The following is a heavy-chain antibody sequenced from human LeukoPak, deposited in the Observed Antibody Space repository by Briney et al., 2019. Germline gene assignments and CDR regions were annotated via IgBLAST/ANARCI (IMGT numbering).Heavy chain of an antibody. CDR1: GFAVITND. D-gene: IGHD1-14*01. Sequence: GGSLRLSCAASGFAVITNDMTWVRQAPGKGLEWVSVLYSDGNTKYADSVQGRFTISRDNSKDTLYLEMNSLSPDDTAVYYCARGVEPLAANTLAYWGQGTLVTVSS. CDR2: LYSDGNT. CDR3: ARGVEPLAANTLAY. V-gene: IGHV3-53*01. J-gene: IGHJ4*02.